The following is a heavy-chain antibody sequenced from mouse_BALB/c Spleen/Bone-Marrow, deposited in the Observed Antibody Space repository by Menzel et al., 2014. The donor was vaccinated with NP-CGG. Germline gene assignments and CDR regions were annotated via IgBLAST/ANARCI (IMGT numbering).Heavy chain of an antibody. CDR1: GFTFSSFG. D-gene: IGHD4-1*01. V-gene: IGHV5-17*02. CDR2: ISSGSSTI. CDR3: TRGGNWDDFDY. J-gene: IGHJ2*01. Sequence: EVHLVESGGGLVQPGGSRKLSCAASGFTFSSFGMHWVRQAPEKGLEWVAYISSGSSTIYYADTVKGRFTISRDNPKNTLSLQMTSLRSEDTAMYYCTRGGNWDDFDYWGQGTTLTVSS.